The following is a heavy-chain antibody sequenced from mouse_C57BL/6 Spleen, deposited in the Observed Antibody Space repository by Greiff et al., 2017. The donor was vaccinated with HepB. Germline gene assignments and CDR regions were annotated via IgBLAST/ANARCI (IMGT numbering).Heavy chain of an antibody. Sequence: VQLQQPGAELVRPGSSVKLSCKASGYTFTSYWMDWVKQRPGQGLEWIGNIYPSDSETHYNQKFKDKATLTVDKSSSTAYMQLSSLTSEDSAVYYCARRAYYGPCSYWGQGTLVTVSA. D-gene: IGHD2-10*01. V-gene: IGHV1-61*01. CDR1: GYTFTSYW. CDR3: ARRAYYGPCSY. J-gene: IGHJ3*01. CDR2: IYPSDSET.